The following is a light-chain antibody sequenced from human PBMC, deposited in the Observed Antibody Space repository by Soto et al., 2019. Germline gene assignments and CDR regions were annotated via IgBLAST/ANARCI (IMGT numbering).Light chain of an antibody. CDR3: QSYDSSLSGSV. Sequence: QSVLTQPPSVSGAPGQRVPISCTGSSSNIGAGYVHWYQQLPGTAPKLLIYGNSNRPSGVPDRFSGSKSGTSASLAITGLQAEDEADYYCQSYDSSLSGSVFGGGTKLTVL. J-gene: IGLJ3*02. V-gene: IGLV1-40*01. CDR1: SSNIGAGYV. CDR2: GNS.